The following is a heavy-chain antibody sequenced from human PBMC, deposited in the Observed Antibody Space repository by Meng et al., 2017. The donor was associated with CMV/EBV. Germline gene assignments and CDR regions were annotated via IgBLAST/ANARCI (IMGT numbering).Heavy chain of an antibody. D-gene: IGHD6-13*01. CDR2: IYYSGST. J-gene: IGHJ5*02. CDR1: GGSIGGSGSY. V-gene: IGHV4-39*07. Sequence: QLQVQVSGPGLVMPSETLSLTWTVSGGSIGGSGSYWGWSSQPPGKGLEWIGSIYYSGSTYYNPSLKSRVTISVDTSKNQFSLKLSSVTAADTAVYYCARDYHSPGIAEAGWFDPWGQGTLVTVSS. CDR3: ARDYHSPGIAEAGWFDP.